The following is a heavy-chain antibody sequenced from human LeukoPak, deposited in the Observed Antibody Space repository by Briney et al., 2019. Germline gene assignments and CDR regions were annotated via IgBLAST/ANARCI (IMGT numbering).Heavy chain of an antibody. CDR2: INPNSGGT. Sequence: ASVKVSCKASGYTFTGYYMHWVRQAPGQGVEGMGWINPNSGGTNYAQKFQGRVTMTRDTSISTAYVELSRLRSDDTAVYYCARHYGSGTYSVYWGQGTLVTVSS. D-gene: IGHD3-10*01. CDR3: ARHYGSGTYSVY. V-gene: IGHV1-2*02. J-gene: IGHJ4*02. CDR1: GYTFTGYY.